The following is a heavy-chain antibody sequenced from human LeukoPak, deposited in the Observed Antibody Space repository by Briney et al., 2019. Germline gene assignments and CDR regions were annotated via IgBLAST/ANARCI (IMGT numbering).Heavy chain of an antibody. Sequence: SETLSLTCTVSGGSISSYYWSWIRQPAGKGLEWIGRIYTSGSTNYNPSLKSRVTMSVDTSKNQFSLKLSSVTAADTAVYYSAREFGLGPYNWFDPWGQGTLVTVSS. D-gene: IGHD3-16*01. CDR3: AREFGLGPYNWFDP. CDR1: GGSISSYY. V-gene: IGHV4-4*07. CDR2: IYTSGST. J-gene: IGHJ5*02.